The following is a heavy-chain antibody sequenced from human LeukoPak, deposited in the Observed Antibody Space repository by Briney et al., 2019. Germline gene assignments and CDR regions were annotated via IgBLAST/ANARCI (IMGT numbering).Heavy chain of an antibody. J-gene: IGHJ4*02. CDR1: GGSISSSSYY. CDR3: ARRCSSSNCFYY. V-gene: IGHV4-39*01. Sequence: PSQTLSLTCTISGGSISSSSYYWGWIRQPPGKGLEWIGSIYYTGSTYYNPSLKGRVTISVDTSKNQFSLKLSSVTAADTAVYYCARRCSSSNCFYYWGQGTLVTVSS. D-gene: IGHD2-2*01. CDR2: IYYTGST.